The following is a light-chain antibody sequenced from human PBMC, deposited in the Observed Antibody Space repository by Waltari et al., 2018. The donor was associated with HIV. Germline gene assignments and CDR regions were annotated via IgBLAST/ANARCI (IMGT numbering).Light chain of an antibody. J-gene: IGKJ1*01. Sequence: DIQMTQSPPTLSALVGDRINITCRTSQEISSWLAWYQQKPQQAPKLLIYESSVLQGGVPSRFSGSGSGTEFTLTITGLQPEEFATYYCQHYDNSWAFGQGTKVEVK. CDR2: ESS. CDR3: QHYDNSWA. CDR1: QEISSW. V-gene: IGKV1-5*03.